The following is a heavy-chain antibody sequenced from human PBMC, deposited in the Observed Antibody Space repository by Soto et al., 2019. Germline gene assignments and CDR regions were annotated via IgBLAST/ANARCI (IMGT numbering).Heavy chain of an antibody. CDR1: GGSISSEGYS. J-gene: IGHJ1*01. D-gene: IGHD3-22*01. Sequence: QLQLQESGSGLVTPSQTLSLTCAVSGGSISSEGYSWSWIRQPPGKGLEWIGYIYHSGNTYYNPSLKGRATISMDNSKNQFSLKVQSVTAADTAVYYCARAGNYDSSGLYPPDYFPHWGQGTLVTVSS. CDR2: IYHSGNT. CDR3: ARAGNYDSSGLYPPDYFPH. V-gene: IGHV4-30-2*01.